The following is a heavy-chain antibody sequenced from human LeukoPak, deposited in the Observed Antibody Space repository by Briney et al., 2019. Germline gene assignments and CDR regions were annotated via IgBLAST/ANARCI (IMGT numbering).Heavy chain of an antibody. Sequence: SETLSLTCTVSGGSISSSSYYWGWIRQPPGKGLEWIGEINHSGSTNYNPSLKSRVTISVDTSKNQFSLKLSSVTAADTAVYYCAEDDYYDSHAFDIWGQGTMVTVSS. CDR1: GGSISSSSYY. CDR3: AEDDYYDSHAFDI. CDR2: INHSGST. J-gene: IGHJ3*02. V-gene: IGHV4-39*07. D-gene: IGHD3-22*01.